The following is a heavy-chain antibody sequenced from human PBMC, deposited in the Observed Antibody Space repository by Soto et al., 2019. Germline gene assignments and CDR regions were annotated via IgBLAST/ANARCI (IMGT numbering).Heavy chain of an antibody. V-gene: IGHV1-69*02. J-gene: IGHJ4*02. CDR2: IIPILGIA. D-gene: IGHD2-2*01. Sequence: SVKVSCKASGGTFSSYTISWVRQAPGQGLEWMGRIIPILGIANYAQKFQGRVTITADKSTSTAYMELSSLRSEDTAVYYCATGNVPATATLGYWGQGTLVTVSS. CDR3: ATGNVPATATLGY. CDR1: GGTFSSYT.